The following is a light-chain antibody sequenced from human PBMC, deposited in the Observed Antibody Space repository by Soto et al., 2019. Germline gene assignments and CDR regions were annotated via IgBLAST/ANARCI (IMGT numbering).Light chain of an antibody. J-gene: IGKJ3*01. Sequence: VMTQSPATLSVSPGEGATLSCRASQSVDRSLAWYQQKPGQAPRLLIFDSSTRATGIPAKFRGSGSGTEFTLTISGLQSEDFAIFYCQQYDDWPLTFGPGTKVDI. CDR3: QQYDDWPLT. CDR2: DSS. CDR1: QSVDRS. V-gene: IGKV3-15*01.